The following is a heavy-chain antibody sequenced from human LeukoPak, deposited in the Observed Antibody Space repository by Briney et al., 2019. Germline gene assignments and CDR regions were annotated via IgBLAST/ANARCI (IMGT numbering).Heavy chain of an antibody. D-gene: IGHD3-9*01. J-gene: IGHJ4*02. CDR3: ARSNYDILTGYYTRGDY. CDR2: ISAYNGNT. Sequence: ASVKVSCKASGYTFTSYGISWVRQAPGQGLEWMGWISAYNGNTNYAQKLQGRVTMTTDTSTSTAYMELRSLRSDDTAVYYCARSNYDILTGYYTRGDYWGQGTLVTVSS. V-gene: IGHV1-18*01. CDR1: GYTFTSYG.